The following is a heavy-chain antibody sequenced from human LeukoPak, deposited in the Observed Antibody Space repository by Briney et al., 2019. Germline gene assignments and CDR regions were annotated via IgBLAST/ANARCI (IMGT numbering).Heavy chain of an antibody. Sequence: GGSLRLSCAASGFTFSSYWMSWVRQAPGKGLEWVANIKQDGSEKYYVDSVKGRFTISRDNAKNSLYLQMNSLRAEDTAVYYCARVGGTYCSSTSCYRFYYYYYMDVWGKGTTVTVSS. V-gene: IGHV3-7*01. CDR1: GFTFSSYW. D-gene: IGHD2-2*01. CDR2: IKQDGSEK. J-gene: IGHJ6*03. CDR3: ARVGGTYCSSTSCYRFYYYYYMDV.